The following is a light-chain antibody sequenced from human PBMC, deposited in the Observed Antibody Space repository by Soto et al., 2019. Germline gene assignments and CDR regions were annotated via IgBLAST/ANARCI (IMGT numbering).Light chain of an antibody. CDR3: QQYNNWPPDRT. Sequence: EIVMTQSPATLSVSPGERATLSCRASQSVGSNLAWYQLKPGQAPRLLIYGASNRATGIPARCSGSGSGTDFTLTISSLQSEGFAIYCCQQYNNWPPDRTFGQGTKVEIK. CDR1: QSVGSN. V-gene: IGKV3-15*01. J-gene: IGKJ1*01. CDR2: GAS.